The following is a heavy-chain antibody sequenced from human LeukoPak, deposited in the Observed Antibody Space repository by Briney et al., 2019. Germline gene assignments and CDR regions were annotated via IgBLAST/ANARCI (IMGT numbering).Heavy chain of an antibody. Sequence: GSLRLSCAASGFTFRSYAMSWVRQAPGKGLEWVSAISGSGDSTYYADSVKGRFTISRDNAKNSLYLQMNSLRAEDTAVYYCARGRYCSSTSCPLFDYWGQGTLVTVSS. CDR3: ARGRYCSSTSCPLFDY. J-gene: IGHJ4*02. V-gene: IGHV3-23*01. D-gene: IGHD2-2*01. CDR2: ISGSGDST. CDR1: GFTFRSYA.